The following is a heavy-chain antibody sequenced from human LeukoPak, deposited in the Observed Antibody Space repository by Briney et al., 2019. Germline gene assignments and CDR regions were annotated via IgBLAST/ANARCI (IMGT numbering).Heavy chain of an antibody. V-gene: IGHV3-53*01. CDR1: GFTVSSIY. J-gene: IGHJ5*02. Sequence: GGSLRLSCAVSGFTVSSIYMSWVRQAPGKGLGWVSSIYSDGNTYYADSVKGRFTISRDSSRNTLYLQMNSLRVEDSAVYYCAGDTHSSSWYDHWGQGTLVTVSS. CDR2: IYSDGNT. D-gene: IGHD6-13*01. CDR3: AGDTHSSSWYDH.